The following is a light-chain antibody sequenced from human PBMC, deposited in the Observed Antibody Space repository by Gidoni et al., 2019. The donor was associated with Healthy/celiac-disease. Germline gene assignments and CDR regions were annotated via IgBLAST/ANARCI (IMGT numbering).Light chain of an antibody. CDR2: CAS. V-gene: IGKV4-1*01. CDR1: QSVLYSSNNKNY. Sequence: DIVMTQPPDSLAVSLGEGATIHCKPSQSVLYSSNNKNYLAWYQQKPGQPPKLLIYCASTRESGVPDRFSGSGSGTDFTLTISSLQAEDVAVYYCQQYYSTLSWTFGQGTKVEIK. J-gene: IGKJ1*01. CDR3: QQYYSTLSWT.